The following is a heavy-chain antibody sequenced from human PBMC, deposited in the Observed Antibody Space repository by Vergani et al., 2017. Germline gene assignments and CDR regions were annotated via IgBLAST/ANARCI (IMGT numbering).Heavy chain of an antibody. CDR2: ILPIFCTA. Sequence: QVQLVQSWAEVKKPRSSVKVSCKASGGTFSSYAISWVRQAPGQGLEWMGSILPIFCTANYAQNFQGRVTITADESTSTAYIELSSLRSEDTAVYYCARDPTANYFDYWGQGTLVTVSS. CDR1: GGTFSSYA. CDR3: ARDPTANYFDY. J-gene: IGHJ4*02. V-gene: IGHV1-69*18.